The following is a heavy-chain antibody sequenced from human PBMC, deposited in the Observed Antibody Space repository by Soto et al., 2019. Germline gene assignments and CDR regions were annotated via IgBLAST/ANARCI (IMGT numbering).Heavy chain of an antibody. V-gene: IGHV1-46*01. Sequence: ASVKVSFKASGYPFTSYYMHWVRQAPGQGLEWMGIINPSGGSTSYAQKFQGRVTMTRDTSTSTVYMELSSLRSEDTAVYYCARGGGYGNYYHYGMDVWGQGTTVTVSS. CDR1: GYPFTSYY. J-gene: IGHJ6*01. CDR3: ARGGGYGNYYHYGMDV. D-gene: IGHD5-12*01. CDR2: INPSGGST.